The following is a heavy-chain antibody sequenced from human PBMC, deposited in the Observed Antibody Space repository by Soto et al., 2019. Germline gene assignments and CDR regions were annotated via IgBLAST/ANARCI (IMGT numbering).Heavy chain of an antibody. J-gene: IGHJ6*03. V-gene: IGHV4-34*01. CDR1: GGSFSGYY. D-gene: IGHD6-25*01. CDR2: INHSGST. CDR3: ARYSGYHYYYYYYYMDV. Sequence: SETLSLTCAVYGGSFSGYYWSWIRQPPGKGLEWIGEINHSGSTNYNPSLKSRVTISVDTSKNQFSLKLSSVTAADTAVYYCARYSGYHYYYYYYYMDVWGKGTTVTVSS.